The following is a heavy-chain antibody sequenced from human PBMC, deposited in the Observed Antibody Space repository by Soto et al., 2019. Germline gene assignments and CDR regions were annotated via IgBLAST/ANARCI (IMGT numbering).Heavy chain of an antibody. CDR2: ISGSGGST. CDR1: GFTFSSYA. D-gene: IGHD3-10*01. J-gene: IGHJ6*02. Sequence: GGSLRLSCAASGFTFSSYAMSWVRQAPGKGLEWVSAISGSGGSTYYADSVKGRFTISRDNSKNTLYLQMNSLRAEDTAVYYCAKEGGGGSGSYYYYYYYGMDVWGQGTTVTVSS. V-gene: IGHV3-23*01. CDR3: AKEGGGGSGSYYYYYYYGMDV.